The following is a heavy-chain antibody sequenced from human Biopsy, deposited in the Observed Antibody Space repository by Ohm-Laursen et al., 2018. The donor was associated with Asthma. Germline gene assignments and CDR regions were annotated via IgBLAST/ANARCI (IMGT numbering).Heavy chain of an antibody. CDR1: GGSISNTNW. Sequence: TLSLTCAVSGGSISNTNWRSWVRQSPGKGLEWLGEIFHCWSTNDNPSRKSRVTMSVDKSKNHFSLKLRPVTAADTAVYFCARAPIPAYSDSSGFDLWGQGTLVTVSS. CDR2: IFHCWST. J-gene: IGHJ4*02. D-gene: IGHD3-22*01. CDR3: ARAPIPAYSDSSGFDL. V-gene: IGHV4-4*01.